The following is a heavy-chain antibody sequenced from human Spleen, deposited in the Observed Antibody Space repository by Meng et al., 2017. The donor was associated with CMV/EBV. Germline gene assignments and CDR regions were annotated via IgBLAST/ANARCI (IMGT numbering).Heavy chain of an antibody. CDR2: IRYDGSNK. D-gene: IGHD4-11*01. CDR3: AREKWTVTILYYYYGMDV. J-gene: IGHJ6*02. Sequence: GESLKISCAASKFTFSDYGMHWVRQAPGKGLEWVAFIRYDGSNKYYVDSVKGRFTISRDNAKNSLYLQMNSLRAEDTAVYYCAREKWTVTILYYYYGMDVWGQGTTVTVSS. CDR1: KFTFSDYG. V-gene: IGHV3-30*02.